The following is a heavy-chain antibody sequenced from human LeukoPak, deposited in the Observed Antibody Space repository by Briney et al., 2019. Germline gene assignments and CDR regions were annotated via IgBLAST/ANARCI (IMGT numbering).Heavy chain of an antibody. J-gene: IGHJ4*02. V-gene: IGHV3-43*02. D-gene: IGHD3-22*01. CDR1: GFTFDDYA. CDR3: AKDYAGYYDSSGYPPDY. Sequence: PGGSLRLSCAASGFTFDDYAMHWVRQAPGKGLEWVSLISGDGGSTYYADSVKGRFTIFRDNSKNSLYLQMNSLRTEDTALYYCAKDYAGYYDSSGYPPDYWGQGTLVTVSS. CDR2: ISGDGGST.